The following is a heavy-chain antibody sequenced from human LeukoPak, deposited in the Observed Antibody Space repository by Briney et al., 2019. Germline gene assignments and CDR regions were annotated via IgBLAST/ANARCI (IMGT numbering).Heavy chain of an antibody. V-gene: IGHV4-34*01. D-gene: IGHD3-16*02. Sequence: SETLSLTCAVYGGSFSGYYWSWIRQPPGKGLEWIGEINHSGSTNYNPSLKSRVTISVDTPKNQFSLKLSSVTAADTAVYYCARGEYDYVWGSYRYPAFDYWGQGTLVTVSS. J-gene: IGHJ4*02. CDR1: GGSFSGYY. CDR2: INHSGST. CDR3: ARGEYDYVWGSYRYPAFDY.